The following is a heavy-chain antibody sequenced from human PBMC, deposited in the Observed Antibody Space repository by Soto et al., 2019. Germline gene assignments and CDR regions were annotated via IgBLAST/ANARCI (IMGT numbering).Heavy chain of an antibody. CDR2: INAGNGNT. CDR1: GITFSTYA. CDR3: ARAISGYVT. J-gene: IGHJ5*02. V-gene: IGHV1-3*01. Sequence: QVQLVQSGAEVKKPGSSVKVSCKASGITFSTYAIHWVRQAPGQRLEWMGWINAGNGNTRYSQKFQGRVTLTRDTSASTAYMDLSSLRSEDTDIYYCARAISGYVTWGQGTLVTVSS. D-gene: IGHD5-12*01.